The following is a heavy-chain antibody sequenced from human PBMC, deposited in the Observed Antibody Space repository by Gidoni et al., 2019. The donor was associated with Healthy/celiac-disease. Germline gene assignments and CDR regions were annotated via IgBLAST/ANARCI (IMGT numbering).Heavy chain of an antibody. V-gene: IGHV1-46*01. Sequence: GSTRYSQTFQGRVPMTMDTSTRTVYMELSSLRAADTAVYYCARGGLAVACHWWFDPWGQVTLVTVSS. J-gene: IGHJ5*02. CDR3: ARGGLAVACHWWFDP. CDR2: GST. D-gene: IGHD6-19*01.